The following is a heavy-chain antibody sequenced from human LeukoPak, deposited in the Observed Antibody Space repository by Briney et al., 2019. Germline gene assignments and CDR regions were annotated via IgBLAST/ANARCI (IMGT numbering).Heavy chain of an antibody. CDR3: ARVRAAAIPYYFDY. D-gene: IGHD6-13*01. V-gene: IGHV6-1*01. CDR1: GDSFSSNSAA. J-gene: IGHJ4*02. CDR2: TYYRSKWYN. Sequence: SRTLSLTCALSGDSFSSNSAAWNWIRQSPSRGLEWLGRTYYRSKWYNDYAVSVKSRITINPDTSKNQFSLQLNSVTPEDTAVYYCARVRAAAIPYYFDYWGQGTLVTVSS.